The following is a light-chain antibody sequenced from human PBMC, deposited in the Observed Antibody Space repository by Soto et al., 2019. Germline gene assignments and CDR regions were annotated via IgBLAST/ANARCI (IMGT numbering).Light chain of an antibody. Sequence: EIVLTHFPGTLSLSPGERATLSCRASQSVSNNYLAWYQQKPGQAPRLLIYGASSRATGIPDRFSGSGSGTDFTLTISRLEPEDFAVYYCQQYGSSPPTFGQGTKVDIK. J-gene: IGKJ1*01. CDR1: QSVSNNY. CDR3: QQYGSSPPT. CDR2: GAS. V-gene: IGKV3-20*01.